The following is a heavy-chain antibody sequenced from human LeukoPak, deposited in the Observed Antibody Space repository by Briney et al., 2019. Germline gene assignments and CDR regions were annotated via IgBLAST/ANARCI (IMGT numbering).Heavy chain of an antibody. V-gene: IGHV3-23*01. J-gene: IGHJ5*02. CDR1: GFTFSSYT. CDR2: ITTSDGNT. D-gene: IGHD2-2*01. CDR3: ARGGRYCSSTSCYYWFDP. Sequence: QTGGSLRLSCAASGFTFSSYTMSWVRQAPGKGLEWVSTITTSDGNTYYADSVKGRFTVSRDNSKNTLYLQMNSLRAEDTAVYYCARGGRYCSSTSCYYWFDPWGQGTLVTVSS.